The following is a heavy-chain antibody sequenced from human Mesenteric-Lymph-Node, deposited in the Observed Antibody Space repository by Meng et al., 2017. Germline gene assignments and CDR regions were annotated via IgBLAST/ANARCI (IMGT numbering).Heavy chain of an antibody. V-gene: IGHV3-7*01. Sequence: GESLKISCAASGFTFSSYWMSWVRQAPGKGLEWVANIKQDGSEKYYVDSVKGRFTISRDNAKNSLYLQMNSLRAEGTAVYYCASSGEIAAAGPNAGFGAFDIWGQGTMVTVSS. D-gene: IGHD6-13*01. CDR3: ASSGEIAAAGPNAGFGAFDI. CDR1: GFTFSSYW. CDR2: IKQDGSEK. J-gene: IGHJ3*02.